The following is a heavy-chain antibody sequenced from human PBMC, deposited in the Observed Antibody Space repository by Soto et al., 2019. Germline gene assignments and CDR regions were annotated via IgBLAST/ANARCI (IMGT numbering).Heavy chain of an antibody. V-gene: IGHV4-39*01. J-gene: IGHJ4*02. CDR3: ASLIGLRAAEY. CDR2: VYYNGNT. D-gene: IGHD3-16*01. CDR1: GVSISSTTFY. Sequence: QLQLHESGPGLVKPSETLSLTCSVSGVSISSTTFYWGWIRQPPGKGLEWIGSVYYNGNTYYNPSHRSRVNISLHPSKNQFSLNLSSVTAADTAVYYCASLIGLRAAEYRGQGTLFTVSS.